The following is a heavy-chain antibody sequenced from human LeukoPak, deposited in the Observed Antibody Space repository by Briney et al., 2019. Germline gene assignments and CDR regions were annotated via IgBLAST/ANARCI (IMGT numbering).Heavy chain of an antibody. J-gene: IGHJ6*03. CDR1: GFTFSNHD. D-gene: IGHD3-16*01. Sequence: GGSLRLSCAASGFTFSNHDMHWVRQATGKGLEWVSAIGTAGKTYYADSVKGRFTISRDNSNNTLYLLMNSLRPEDTTVYYCAREKIRDYYYYMDVWGKGTTVTVSS. CDR2: IGTAGKT. V-gene: IGHV3-13*01. CDR3: AREKIRDYYYYMDV.